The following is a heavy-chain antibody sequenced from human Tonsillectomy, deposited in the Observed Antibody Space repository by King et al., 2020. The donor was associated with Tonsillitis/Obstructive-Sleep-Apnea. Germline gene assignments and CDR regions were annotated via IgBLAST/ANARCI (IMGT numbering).Heavy chain of an antibody. V-gene: IGHV4-39*01. J-gene: IGHJ6*03. Sequence: QLQLQESGPGLVKPSETLSLTCSVSGGSISSSSYYWGWIRQPPGKGLEWIGSFYYSGTTYYNPSLKSRVTISVDTSKNQFSLKLSSVTAADTAVYYCARRLDSGTHYYYYMDVWGKGTTVTVSS. D-gene: IGHD1-14*01. CDR2: FYYSGTT. CDR1: GGSISSSSYY. CDR3: ARRLDSGTHYYYYMDV.